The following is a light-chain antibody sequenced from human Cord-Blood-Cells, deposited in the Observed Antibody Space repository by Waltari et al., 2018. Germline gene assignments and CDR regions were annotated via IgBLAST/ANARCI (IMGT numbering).Light chain of an antibody. CDR3: QQSYSTPFT. CDR1: QSISSY. Sequence: DIQMTQSPSSLSASVGDRATITCRASQSISSYLNWYQQKPGKAPKLLIYAASSLQSGVPSRCSGSGAGADFTLTIISLQPEDFATYYCQQSYSTPFTFGPGTKVDIK. CDR2: AAS. V-gene: IGKV1-39*01. J-gene: IGKJ3*01.